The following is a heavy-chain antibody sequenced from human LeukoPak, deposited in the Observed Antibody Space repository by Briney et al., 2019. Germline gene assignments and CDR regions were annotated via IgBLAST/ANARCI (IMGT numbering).Heavy chain of an antibody. V-gene: IGHV4-59*01. CDR1: GGSISSYY. Sequence: KSSETLSLTCTVSGGSISSYYWSWIRQPPGKGLEWIGYIYYSGSTNYNPSLKSRVTISVDTSKNQFSLKLSSVTAADTAVYYCARDVHNWGIFDYWGQGTLVTVSS. CDR3: ARDVHNWGIFDY. CDR2: IYYSGST. D-gene: IGHD7-27*01. J-gene: IGHJ4*02.